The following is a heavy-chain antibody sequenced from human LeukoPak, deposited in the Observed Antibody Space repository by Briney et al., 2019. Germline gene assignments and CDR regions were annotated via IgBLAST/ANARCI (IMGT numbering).Heavy chain of an antibody. D-gene: IGHD3-22*01. CDR3: AKGYYDSSGSYDAFDI. V-gene: IGHV3-23*01. CDR2: ISGSGGST. CDR1: GFTFSSYA. J-gene: IGHJ3*02. Sequence: PGGSLRLSCAASGFTFSSYAMSWVRQAPGKGLEWVSAISGSGGSTYYADSVKGRFTISRDNSKNTPYLQMNSLRAEDTAVYYCAKGYYDSSGSYDAFDIWGQGTMVTVSS.